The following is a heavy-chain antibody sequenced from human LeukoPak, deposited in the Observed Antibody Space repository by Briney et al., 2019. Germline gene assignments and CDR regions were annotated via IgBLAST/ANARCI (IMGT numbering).Heavy chain of an antibody. CDR2: ISGSGSTM. CDR1: GFTSSDYY. Sequence: GGSLRPSCAASGFTSSDYYMSWIRRAPGKGLEWVSHISGSGSTMYYADSVKGRFTISRDNAKNSLYLQMNSLRAEDTAMYYCARSVYGDLDYWGQGTLVTVSS. J-gene: IGHJ4*02. CDR3: ARSVYGDLDY. D-gene: IGHD4-17*01. V-gene: IGHV3-11*01.